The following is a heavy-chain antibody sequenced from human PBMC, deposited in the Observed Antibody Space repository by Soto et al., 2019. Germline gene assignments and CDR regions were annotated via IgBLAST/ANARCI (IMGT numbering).Heavy chain of an antibody. Sequence: SVKVSCKASGGTFTDYAFSWVRQAPGQGLEWMGGTIPIFRSSNFAQKFQGRLTIFADASAGTAYMELSSLRSDDTAIYYCAKDVGFQQHLFVFDLWGQGTLVTVSS. CDR2: TIPIFRSS. V-gene: IGHV1-69*13. J-gene: IGHJ4*02. CDR1: GGTFTDYA. D-gene: IGHD3-10*02. CDR3: AKDVGFQQHLFVFDL.